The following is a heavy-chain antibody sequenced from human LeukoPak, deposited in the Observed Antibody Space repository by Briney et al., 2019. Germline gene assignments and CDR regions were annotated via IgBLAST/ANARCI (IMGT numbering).Heavy chain of an antibody. CDR3: ASPSGDH. V-gene: IGHV4-39*01. Sequence: KPGGSLRLSCAASGVTFSDYYMSWIRQPPGKGLEWIGSIYYSGSTYYNPSLKSRVTISVDTSKNQFSLKLSSVTAADTAVYYCASPSGDHWGQGTLVTVSS. CDR2: IYYSGST. J-gene: IGHJ4*02. CDR1: GVTFSDYY.